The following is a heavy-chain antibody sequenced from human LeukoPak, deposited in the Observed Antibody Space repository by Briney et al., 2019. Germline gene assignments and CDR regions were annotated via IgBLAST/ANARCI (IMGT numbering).Heavy chain of an antibody. Sequence: SETLSLTCTVSGASINSSGYYWGWIRQPPGKGLEWIGSHYYSGSTYYNPSLKSRVTISVDTSKNHFSLKLSSVTAADTAVYYCASLYSGSYPEYFQHWGQGTLVTVSS. CDR2: HYYSGST. CDR3: ASLYSGSYPEYFQH. J-gene: IGHJ1*01. D-gene: IGHD1-26*01. V-gene: IGHV4-39*02. CDR1: GASINSSGYY.